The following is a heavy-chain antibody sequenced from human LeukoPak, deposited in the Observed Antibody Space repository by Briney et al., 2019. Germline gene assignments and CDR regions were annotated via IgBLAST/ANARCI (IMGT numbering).Heavy chain of an antibody. D-gene: IGHD6-25*01. CDR1: GGSFSGYY. CDR2: IFHSGIT. CDR3: ARVSAASVRMWFDP. Sequence: PSETLSLTCAVYGGSFSGYYWGRIRQPPGRGLEWIGSIFHSGITYYNPSLKSRVTISVATSKNQFSLKLTSVTATDTAVYYCARVSAASVRMWFDPWGQGTLVTVSS. J-gene: IGHJ5*02. V-gene: IGHV4-34*12.